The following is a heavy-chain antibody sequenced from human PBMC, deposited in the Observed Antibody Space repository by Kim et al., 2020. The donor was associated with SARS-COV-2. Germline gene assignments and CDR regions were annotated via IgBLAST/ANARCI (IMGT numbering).Heavy chain of an antibody. Sequence: GGSLRLSCAASGFTFDDYAMHWVRQAPGKGLEWVSGISWNSGSIGYADSVKGRFTISRDNAKNSLYLQMNSLRAEDTALYYCAKDQSAGDYYYYGMDVWGQGTTVTVSS. CDR1: GFTFDDYA. J-gene: IGHJ6*02. V-gene: IGHV3-9*01. D-gene: IGHD3-10*01. CDR2: ISWNSGSI. CDR3: AKDQSAGDYYYYGMDV.